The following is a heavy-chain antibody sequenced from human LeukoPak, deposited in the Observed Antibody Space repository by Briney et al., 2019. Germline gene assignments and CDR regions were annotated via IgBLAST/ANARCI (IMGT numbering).Heavy chain of an antibody. CDR2: ISSNGGST. V-gene: IGHV3-64D*06. J-gene: IGHJ4*02. Sequence: QPGGSLRLSCSASGFTFSTYAMHWVRQAPGKGLEYVSAISSNGGSTYYADSVKGRFTISRDNSKNTLYLQMSSLRAEDTAMYYCANGDQSSWYRTLLYWGQGTLVTVSS. CDR1: GFTFSTYA. CDR3: ANGDQSSWYRTLLY. D-gene: IGHD6-13*01.